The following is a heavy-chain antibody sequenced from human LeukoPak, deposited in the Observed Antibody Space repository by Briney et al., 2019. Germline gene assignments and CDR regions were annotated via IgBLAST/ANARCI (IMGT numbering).Heavy chain of an antibody. V-gene: IGHV4-38-2*02. J-gene: IGHJ6*03. CDR3: ARAGDGSGGDYYYYYYMDV. D-gene: IGHD2-15*01. CDR2: IYYSGST. Sequence: SETLSLTCSVSGYSITSGFYWGWIRQPPGKGLEWIGSIYYSGSTYYNPSLKSRVTISVDTSKNQFSLKLSSVTAADTAVYYCARAGDGSGGDYYYYYYMDVWGKGTTVTVSS. CDR1: GYSITSGFY.